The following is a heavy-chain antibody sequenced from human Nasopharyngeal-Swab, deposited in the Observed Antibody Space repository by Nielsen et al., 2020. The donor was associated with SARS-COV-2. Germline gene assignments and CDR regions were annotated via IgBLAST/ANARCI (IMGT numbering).Heavy chain of an antibody. D-gene: IGHD3-10*01. CDR2: IDPSDSYT. CDR3: AASRGPGSYYYGSGDQSMDV. Sequence: VRQMPGKGLEWMGRIDPSDSYTNYSPSFQGHVTITADKSISTAYLKWSNLKASDTAMYYCAASRGPGSYYYGSGDQSMDVWGQGTTVTVSS. J-gene: IGHJ6*02. V-gene: IGHV5-10-1*01.